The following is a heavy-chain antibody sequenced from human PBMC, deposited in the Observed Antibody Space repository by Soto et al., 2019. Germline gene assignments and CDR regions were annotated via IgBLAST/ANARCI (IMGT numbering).Heavy chain of an antibody. V-gene: IGHV3-30-3*01. D-gene: IGHD3-10*01. CDR2: ISYDGSNK. CDR1: GFTFSSYA. CDR3: ARGFSGSYNYYGMDV. Sequence: LRLSCAASGFTFSSYAMHWVRQAPGKGLEWVAVISYDGSNKYYADSVKGRFTISRGNSENTLYLQMNSLRAEDTAVYYCARGFSGSYNYYGMDVWGQGNTVTVSS. J-gene: IGHJ6*02.